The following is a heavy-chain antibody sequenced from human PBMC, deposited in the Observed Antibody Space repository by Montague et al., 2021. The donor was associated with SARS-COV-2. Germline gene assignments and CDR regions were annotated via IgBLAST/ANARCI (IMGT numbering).Heavy chain of an antibody. CDR3: AFYGDYALDY. D-gene: IGHD4-17*01. Sequence: SLRLSCAASGFTFDDYAMHWVLQAPGKGLEWVSGISWNSGSIGYADSVKGRFTISRDNAKNSLYLQMNSLRAEDTALYYCAFYGDYALDYWGQGTLVAVSS. CDR2: ISWNSGSI. CDR1: GFTFDDYA. V-gene: IGHV3-9*01. J-gene: IGHJ4*02.